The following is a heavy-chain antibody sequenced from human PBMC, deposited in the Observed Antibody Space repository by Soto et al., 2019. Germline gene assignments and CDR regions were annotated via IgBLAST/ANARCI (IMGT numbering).Heavy chain of an antibody. Sequence: SETLSLTCTVSGGSISSSSYYWGWIRQPPGKGLEWIGSIYYSGSTYYNPSLKSRVTISVDTSKNQFSLKLSSVTAADTAVYYCARRTTVTARSYYYYYGMDVWGQGTTVTVS. J-gene: IGHJ6*02. CDR3: ARRTTVTARSYYYYYGMDV. V-gene: IGHV4-39*01. CDR1: GGSISSSSYY. CDR2: IYYSGST. D-gene: IGHD4-17*01.